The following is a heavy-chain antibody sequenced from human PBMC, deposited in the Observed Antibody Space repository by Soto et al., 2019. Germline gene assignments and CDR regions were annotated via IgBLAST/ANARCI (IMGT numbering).Heavy chain of an antibody. CDR2: ISSDGDLR. CDR3: AKVRQRFLDILTGATNFDS. Sequence: EVHLLGSGGDLVKPGGSLRLSCAVSGFTFNNFAMSWVRQSPVKGLEWVSTISSDGDLRHYAESVKGRFIISRDNSKSSLFLKMNSLRAEDTALYFCAKVRQRFLDILTGATNFDSWGQGTLVTVSS. CDR1: GFTFNNFA. D-gene: IGHD3-9*01. V-gene: IGHV3-23*01. J-gene: IGHJ4*02.